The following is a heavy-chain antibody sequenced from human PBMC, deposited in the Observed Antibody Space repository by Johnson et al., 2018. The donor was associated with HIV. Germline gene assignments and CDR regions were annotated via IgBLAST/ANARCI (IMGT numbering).Heavy chain of an antibody. D-gene: IGHD5-18*01. CDR1: GFTFSSYG. V-gene: IGHV3-30*18. CDR2: ISYDGSNK. CDR3: AKDREGGYSHGYGAFDI. Sequence: QVQLVESGGGVVQPGRSLRLSCAASGFTFSSYGMHWVRQAPGKGLEWVAVISYDGSNKYYADSVKGRFTISRDNSKKMVSLQMNSLRAEDMATYYCAKDREGGYSHGYGAFDIWGQGTMVTVSS. J-gene: IGHJ3*02.